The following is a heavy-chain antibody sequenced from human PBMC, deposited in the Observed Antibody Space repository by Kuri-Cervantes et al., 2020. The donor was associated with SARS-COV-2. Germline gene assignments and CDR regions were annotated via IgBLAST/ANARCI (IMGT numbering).Heavy chain of an antibody. CDR1: GGSISSSSYY. Sequence: SETLSLTCTVSGGSISSSSYYWGWIRQPPGKGLEWIGSIYYSGSTYYNPSLKSRVTISVDTSKNQFSLKLSSVTAADTAVYYCARWTQQLVDGWYFDLWGRGTLVTVSS. D-gene: IGHD6-13*01. J-gene: IGHJ2*01. CDR3: ARWTQQLVDGWYFDL. CDR2: IYYSGST. V-gene: IGHV4-39*07.